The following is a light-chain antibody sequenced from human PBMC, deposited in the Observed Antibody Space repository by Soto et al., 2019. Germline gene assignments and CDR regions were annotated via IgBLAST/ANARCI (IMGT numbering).Light chain of an antibody. Sequence: EIVLTQSPGTLPLSTGERATLSCRTSESVRSSCLALYQQKPGQAPRLLIDGASTRATGIPDRFTGSGSGTDFTLSVSRLEPEHFAVYFCQQYGSSPATFGQGTKVDIK. CDR2: GAS. V-gene: IGKV3-20*01. CDR3: QQYGSSPAT. CDR1: ESVRSSC. J-gene: IGKJ1*01.